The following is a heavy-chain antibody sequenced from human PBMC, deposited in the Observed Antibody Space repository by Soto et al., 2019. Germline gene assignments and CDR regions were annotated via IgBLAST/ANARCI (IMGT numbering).Heavy chain of an antibody. Sequence: QVQLVQSGAEVKKPGSSVKVSCKASGGTFSSYAISWVRQAPGQGLEWMGGIIPIYGTANYAQKFQGRVTITPDESTSTAYKELSSLRAEDTAVYYCARVRSWVGELSGYFDYWGQGTLVTVSS. CDR2: IIPIYGTA. V-gene: IGHV1-69*01. CDR3: ARVRSWVGELSGYFDY. J-gene: IGHJ4*02. CDR1: GGTFSSYA. D-gene: IGHD3-10*01.